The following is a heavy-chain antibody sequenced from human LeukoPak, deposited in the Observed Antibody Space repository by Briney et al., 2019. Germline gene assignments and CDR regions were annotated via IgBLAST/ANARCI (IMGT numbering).Heavy chain of an antibody. J-gene: IGHJ4*02. CDR3: ARDGITMISYYFDY. Sequence: GGSLRLSCAASGFTFSNAWMSWVRQAPGKGLEWVANIKQDGSEKYYVDSVKGRFTISRDNAKNSLYLQMNSLRAEDTAVYYCARDGITMISYYFDYWGQGTLVTVSS. CDR1: GFTFSNAW. D-gene: IGHD3-22*01. V-gene: IGHV3-7*01. CDR2: IKQDGSEK.